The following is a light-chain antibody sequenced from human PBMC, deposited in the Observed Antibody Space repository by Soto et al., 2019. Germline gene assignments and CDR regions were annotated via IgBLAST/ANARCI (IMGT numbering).Light chain of an antibody. CDR2: DAY. Sequence: EIVLTQSQTPLSLSPGTRATLSCRASQSVSSYLAWYQQRPGKAPRPLIYDAYNRATGIPARFIGSGSGTDFTLTISSLEPEDFAVYYCQQYNNCSRTFGQGTKVDIK. J-gene: IGKJ1*01. CDR1: QSVSSY. CDR3: QQYNNCSRT. V-gene: IGKV3-11*01.